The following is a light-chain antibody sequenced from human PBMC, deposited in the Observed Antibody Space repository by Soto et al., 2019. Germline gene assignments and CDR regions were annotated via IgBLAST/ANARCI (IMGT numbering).Light chain of an antibody. V-gene: IGKV1-27*01. CDR1: QAIRNN. Sequence: DFQMTQSPSSLSASVGDRVTITCRASQAIRNNLAWYQQKPGKLPQLLIYSASTLQSGVPSRFSGSGSGTDFTLTISSLQSEDAGTYYCQKCDAAPFTFGPGTTVDIK. CDR2: SAS. J-gene: IGKJ3*01. CDR3: QKCDAAPFT.